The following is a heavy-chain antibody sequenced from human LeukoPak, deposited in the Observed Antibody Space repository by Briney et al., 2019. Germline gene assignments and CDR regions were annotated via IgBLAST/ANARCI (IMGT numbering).Heavy chain of an antibody. CDR1: GFTFNTYW. J-gene: IGHJ4*02. CDR2: IKQDGSEK. CDR3: ARPYSSSWYGTFDD. D-gene: IGHD6-13*01. Sequence: PGGSLRLSCAASGFTFNTYWMSWVRQAPGKGLEWVANIKQDGSEKYYVGSVKGRFTISRDNAKNTLYLQMNSLRADDTAVYYCARPYSSSWYGTFDDGGQGTLVTVSS. V-gene: IGHV3-7*01.